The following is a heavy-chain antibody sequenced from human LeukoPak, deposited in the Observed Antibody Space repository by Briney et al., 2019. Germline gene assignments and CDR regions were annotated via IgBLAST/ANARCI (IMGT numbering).Heavy chain of an antibody. V-gene: IGHV4-59*01. Sequence: SETLSLTCTVSGASISSYYWSWIRQPPGKGLEWIGYIVYSGSISGSTNYNPSLKSRVIMSVDTSKNQFSLRLISVTAADTAVYYCARVYEEDWFDPWGQGTLVTVSS. CDR3: ARVYEEDWFDP. CDR1: GASISSYY. CDR2: IVYSGSISGST. D-gene: IGHD3-3*01. J-gene: IGHJ5*02.